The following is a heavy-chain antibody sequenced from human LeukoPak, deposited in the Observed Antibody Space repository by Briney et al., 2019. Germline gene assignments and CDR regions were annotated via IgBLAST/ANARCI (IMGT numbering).Heavy chain of an antibody. Sequence: SVKVSCKASGGTFSSYAISWVRQAPGQGLEWMGRIIPIFGIANYAQKFQGRATITADKSTSTAYMELSSLRSEDTAVYYCARDGCSSTSCYTSYYYYGMDVWGQGTTVTVSS. CDR2: IIPIFGIA. V-gene: IGHV1-69*04. CDR3: ARDGCSSTSCYTSYYYYGMDV. J-gene: IGHJ6*02. CDR1: GGTFSSYA. D-gene: IGHD2-2*02.